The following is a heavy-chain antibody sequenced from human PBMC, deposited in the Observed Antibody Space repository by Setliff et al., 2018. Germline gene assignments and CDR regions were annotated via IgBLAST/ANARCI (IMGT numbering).Heavy chain of an antibody. V-gene: IGHV3-15*01. CDR2: IKSKTDGGTT. CDR3: TTGYISGYYIGH. D-gene: IGHD6-19*01. J-gene: IGHJ4*02. CDR1: GFTFSNAW. Sequence: PGGSLRLSCAASGFTFSNAWMSWVRQAPGKGLEWVGRIKSKTDGGTTDYAAPVKGRFSISRDDSKNTVYPQMNSLKTEDTAVYYCTTGYISGYYIGHWGLGTLVTVSS.